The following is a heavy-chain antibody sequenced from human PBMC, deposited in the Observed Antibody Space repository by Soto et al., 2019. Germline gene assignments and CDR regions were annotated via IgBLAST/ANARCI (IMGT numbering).Heavy chain of an antibody. CDR3: AKEDRPHDFNLYGMDV. CDR1: GFTFSSYG. J-gene: IGHJ6*02. CDR2: ISYDGSNK. D-gene: IGHD1-1*01. Sequence: QVQLVESGGGVVQPGRSLRLSCAASGFTFSSYGMHWVRQAPGKGLEWVAVISYDGSNKYYADSVKGRFTISRDNSKNTLYLQMNSLRAEDTAVYYCAKEDRPHDFNLYGMDVWGQGTTVTVSS. V-gene: IGHV3-30*18.